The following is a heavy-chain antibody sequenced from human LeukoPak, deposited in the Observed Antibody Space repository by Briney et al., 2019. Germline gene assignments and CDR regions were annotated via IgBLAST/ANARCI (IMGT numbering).Heavy chain of an antibody. V-gene: IGHV4-59*08. CDR1: GGSISSYY. J-gene: IGHJ4*02. CDR3: ARQKSTWEPSNDY. Sequence: PSETLSLTCTVSGGSISSYYWSWIRQPPGKGLEWIGYIYYSGSTNYNPSLKSRVTISVDTSKNQFSLKLSSVTAADTAVYYCARQKSTWEPSNDYWGQGTLVTVSS. CDR2: IYYSGST. D-gene: IGHD1-26*01.